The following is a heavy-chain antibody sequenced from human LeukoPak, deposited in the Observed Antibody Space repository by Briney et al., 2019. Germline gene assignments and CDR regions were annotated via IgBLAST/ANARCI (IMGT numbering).Heavy chain of an antibody. CDR3: ARGGIVGATGEGREQFDLDY. D-gene: IGHD1-26*01. J-gene: IGHJ4*02. CDR2: INHSGST. Sequence: PSETLSLTCAVYGGSFSGYYWSWIRQPPGKGLEWIGEINHSGSTNYNPSLKSRVTISVDTSKNQFSLKLSSVTAADTAVYYCARGGIVGATGEGREQFDLDYWGQGTLVTVSS. V-gene: IGHV4-34*01. CDR1: GGSFSGYY.